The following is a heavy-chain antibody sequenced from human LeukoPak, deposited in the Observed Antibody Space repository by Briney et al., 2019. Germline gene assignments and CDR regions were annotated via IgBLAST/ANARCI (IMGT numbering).Heavy chain of an antibody. V-gene: IGHV5-51*01. CDR1: GYDFTTYW. CDR2: IYPGDSDT. D-gene: IGHD2-2*01. J-gene: IGHJ3*02. CDR3: ARDGPVPATADAFDI. Sequence: GKSLKTSCKGSGYDFTTYWIGWVRQMPGQGLEWMGIIYPGDSDTRNSPSFQGQVTISADKSISTVYLQWSSLKASDTAMYYCARDGPVPATADAFDIWGQGTMVTVSS.